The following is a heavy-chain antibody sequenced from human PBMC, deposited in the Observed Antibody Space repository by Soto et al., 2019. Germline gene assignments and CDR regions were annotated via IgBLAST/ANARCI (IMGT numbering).Heavy chain of an antibody. Sequence: EVQLVESGGGLVQPGRSLRLSCAASGFTFDDYAMHWVRQAPGKGLEWVSGISWNSGSIGYADSVKGRFTISRDNAKNSLYLQMNSLRAEDTALYYCARVGLIEWLRFVVWFDPWGQGTLVTVSS. CDR3: ARVGLIEWLRFVVWFDP. D-gene: IGHD5-12*01. CDR1: GFTFDDYA. CDR2: ISWNSGSI. V-gene: IGHV3-9*01. J-gene: IGHJ5*02.